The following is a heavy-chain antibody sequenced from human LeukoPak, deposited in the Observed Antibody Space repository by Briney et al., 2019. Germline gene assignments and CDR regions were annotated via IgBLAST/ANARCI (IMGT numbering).Heavy chain of an antibody. CDR2: IYTSGST. Sequence: SETLSLTCTVSGDSISSYYWSWIRQPAGKGLEWIGRIYTSGSTNYNPSLKSRVTMSVDTSKNQFSLKLSSVTAADTAVYYWVPYYYDSSGYYYAPGWGQGTLVTVSS. J-gene: IGHJ4*02. D-gene: IGHD3-22*01. CDR3: VPYYYDSSGYYYAPG. V-gene: IGHV4-4*07. CDR1: GDSISSYY.